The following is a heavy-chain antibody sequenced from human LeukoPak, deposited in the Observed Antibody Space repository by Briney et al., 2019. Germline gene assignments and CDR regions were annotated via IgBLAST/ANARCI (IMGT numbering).Heavy chain of an antibody. V-gene: IGHV3-53*01. J-gene: IGHJ5*02. Sequence: PGGSLRLSCAASGFTVSSNYMNWVRQAPGKGLEWVSIIYSGGSTYYADSVKGRFTISRDNSKNTLYLQMNSLRAEDTAVYYCARDPGGSSSTCFDPWGQGTLVTVSS. D-gene: IGHD6-6*01. CDR3: ARDPGGSSSTCFDP. CDR1: GFTVSSNY. CDR2: IYSGGST.